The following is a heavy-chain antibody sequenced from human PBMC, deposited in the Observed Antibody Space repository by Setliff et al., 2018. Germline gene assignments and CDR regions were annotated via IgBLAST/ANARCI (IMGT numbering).Heavy chain of an antibody. CDR3: ARDGNNWNDLDY. CDR1: GFTFSGYA. Sequence: GGSLRLSCAASGFTFSGYAMHWVRQASGKGLEWVGRIRSKADNYATAYAASVRGRFTISRDDSKNTLYLQMKSLRAEDTAVYYCARDGNNWNDLDYWGHGTLVTVSS. CDR2: IRSKADNYAT. V-gene: IGHV3-73*01. J-gene: IGHJ4*01. D-gene: IGHD1-20*01.